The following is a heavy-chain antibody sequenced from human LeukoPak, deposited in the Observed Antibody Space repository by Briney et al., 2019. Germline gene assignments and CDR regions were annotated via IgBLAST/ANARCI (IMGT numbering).Heavy chain of an antibody. CDR1: GLTFSNYW. CDR3: AKRPYDFWSGYFFDY. Sequence: GGSLRLSCAASGLTFSNYWMGWVRQAPGRGLVWVANINGVGSEPYYGDSLEGRFTISRDNAKNSLYLQMNSLRAGDTAVYYCAKRPYDFWSGYFFDYWGQGTLVTVSS. D-gene: IGHD3-3*01. J-gene: IGHJ4*02. V-gene: IGHV3-7*03. CDR2: INGVGSEP.